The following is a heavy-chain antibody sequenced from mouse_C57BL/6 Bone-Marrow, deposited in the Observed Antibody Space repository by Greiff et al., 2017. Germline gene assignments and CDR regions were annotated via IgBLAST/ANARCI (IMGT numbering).Heavy chain of an antibody. CDR1: GFTFSDYY. Sequence: EVQGVESGGGLVQPGGSLKLSCAASGFTFSDYYMYWVRQTPEKRLEWVAYISNGGGSTYYAATIKDRITISRDNAKNTLYLQMSRLKSEDTAMYDGASCYYGSSDVNAIDYWGQGTSVTVSS. CDR2: ISNGGGST. V-gene: IGHV5-12*01. D-gene: IGHD1-1*01. J-gene: IGHJ4*01. CDR3: ASCYYGSSDVNAIDY.